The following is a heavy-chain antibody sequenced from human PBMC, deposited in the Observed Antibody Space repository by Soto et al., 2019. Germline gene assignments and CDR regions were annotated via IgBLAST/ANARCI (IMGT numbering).Heavy chain of an antibody. CDR3: ARVSIVVVPAAKTRINYYYGMDV. J-gene: IGHJ6*02. Sequence: GGSLRLSCAASGFTFSSYSMNWVRQAPGKGLEWVSYISSSSSTIYYADSVKGRFTISRDNAKNSLYLQMNSLRDEDMAVYYCARVSIVVVPAAKTRINYYYGMDVWVQGTTVTVSS. CDR1: GFTFSSYS. CDR2: ISSSSSTI. D-gene: IGHD2-2*01. V-gene: IGHV3-48*02.